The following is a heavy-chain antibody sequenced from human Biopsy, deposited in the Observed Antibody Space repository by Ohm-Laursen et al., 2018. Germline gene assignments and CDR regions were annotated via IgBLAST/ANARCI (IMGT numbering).Heavy chain of an antibody. CDR1: GFGMYA. J-gene: IGHJ3*02. V-gene: IGHV3-30*18. CDR2: IAYDGSNK. D-gene: IGHD6-19*01. Sequence: SSLRLSCSASGFGMYAMHWVRQPPGKGLEWLAVIAYDGSNKYYAESVKGRFTISRVRSRDTVHLQMNSLRYEDTALYYCAKDGGQWLGGAFDIWGHGTMVSVSS. CDR3: AKDGGQWLGGAFDI.